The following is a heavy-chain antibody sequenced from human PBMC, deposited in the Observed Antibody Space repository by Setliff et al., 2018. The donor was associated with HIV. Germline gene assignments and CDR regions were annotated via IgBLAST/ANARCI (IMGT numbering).Heavy chain of an antibody. V-gene: IGHV4-4*08. CDR1: DGPINNYW. CDR2: IYINGIT. D-gene: IGHD3-22*01. Sequence: SETLSLTCTVSDGPINNYWWNWIRQSPGKGLEWVGHIYINGITNYSPSLESRVTISVDTSKKQFSLKLSSVTAADTAVYYCARGNNGYYYDSSGYYHWGQGTLVTVSS. J-gene: IGHJ5*02. CDR3: ARGNNGYYYDSSGYYH.